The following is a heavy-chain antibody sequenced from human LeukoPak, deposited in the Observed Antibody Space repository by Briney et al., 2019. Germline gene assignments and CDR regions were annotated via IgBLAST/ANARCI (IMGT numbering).Heavy chain of an antibody. D-gene: IGHD2-2*01. CDR2: IYSSGST. Sequence: SETLSLTCTVSGGSISSYYWSWIRQPAGKGLEWIGRIYSSGSTNYNPSLKSRVSMSVDTSKNQFSLKLSSVTAADTAVYYCARGQYHLLYWYFDLWGRGTLVTVSS. J-gene: IGHJ2*01. V-gene: IGHV4-4*07. CDR1: GGSISSYY. CDR3: ARGQYHLLYWYFDL.